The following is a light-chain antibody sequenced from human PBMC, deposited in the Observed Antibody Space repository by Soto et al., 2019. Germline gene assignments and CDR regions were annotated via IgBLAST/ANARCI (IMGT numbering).Light chain of an antibody. V-gene: IGKV1-33*01. CDR2: DAS. CDR1: QDINNY. Sequence: DIQMTQSPSSLSASVGDRVIITCQASQDINNYLNWYHQKPGKAPKILIYDASNLNTGVPSRFRGSRSGTAFTFTISSLQPEDVATYYCQQYDNLPITFGPGTKVEIK. J-gene: IGKJ3*01. CDR3: QQYDNLPIT.